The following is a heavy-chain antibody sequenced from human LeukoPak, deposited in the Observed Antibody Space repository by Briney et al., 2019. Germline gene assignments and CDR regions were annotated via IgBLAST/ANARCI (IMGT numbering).Heavy chain of an antibody. CDR2: IKQDGSKL. CDR3: ARWEARDTWVYDY. CDR1: EFTLSNYW. V-gene: IGHV3-7*01. D-gene: IGHD1-26*01. Sequence: GGSLRLSCAASEFTLSNYWMSWVRQAPGKGLEWVANIKQDGSKLSYVDSVKGRFTVSRDNAKNSLYLQMNSLRAEDTAVYYCARWEARDTWVYDYWGQGTLVTVSS. J-gene: IGHJ4*02.